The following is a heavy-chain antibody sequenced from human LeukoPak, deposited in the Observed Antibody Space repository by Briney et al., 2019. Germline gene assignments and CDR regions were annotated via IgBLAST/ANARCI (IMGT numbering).Heavy chain of an antibody. CDR3: ARSLTRKGMDV. CDR2: INPSGGST. CDR1: GYTFTSYY. V-gene: IGHV1-46*01. J-gene: IGHJ6*02. Sequence: ASVKVSFKASGYTFTSYYMHWVRQAPGQGLEWMGIINPSGGSTSYAQKFQGRVTMTRDTSTSTVYMELSSLRSEDTAVYYCARSLTRKGMDVRGQGTTVTVSS. D-gene: IGHD2-2*01.